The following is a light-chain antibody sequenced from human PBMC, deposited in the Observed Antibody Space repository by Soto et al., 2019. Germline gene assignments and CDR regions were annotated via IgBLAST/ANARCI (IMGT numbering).Light chain of an antibody. CDR1: QSFRGL. CDR3: QQRSNWPPT. CDR2: DAY. Sequence: VWTQSPGTLSLSPGERATLSCRASQSFRGLLAWYQQKPGQAPRLLIYDAYNRATGIPPRFSGSGSGTDFTLTISSLEPEDSAVYYCQQRSNWPPTFGGRTKVDNK. V-gene: IGKV3-11*01. J-gene: IGKJ4*01.